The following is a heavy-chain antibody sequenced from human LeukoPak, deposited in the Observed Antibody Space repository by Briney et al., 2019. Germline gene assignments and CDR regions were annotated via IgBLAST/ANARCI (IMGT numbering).Heavy chain of an antibody. V-gene: IGHV4-39*07. J-gene: IGHJ6*03. Sequence: SETLSLTCTVSGGSISSSSYYWGWIRQPPGKGLEWIGSIYYSGSTYYNPSLKSRVAISVDTSKNQFSLKLSSVTAADTAVYYCARDLIGHSDYYMDVWGKGTTVTVSS. D-gene: IGHD3-16*01. CDR3: ARDLIGHSDYYMDV. CDR1: GGSISSSSYY. CDR2: IYYSGST.